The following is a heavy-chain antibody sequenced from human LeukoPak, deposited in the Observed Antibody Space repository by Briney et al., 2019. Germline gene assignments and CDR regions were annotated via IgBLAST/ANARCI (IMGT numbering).Heavy chain of an antibody. J-gene: IGHJ6*02. CDR2: ISGSGATT. Sequence: GGSLRLSCAASGFVFSSYAMSWVRQAPGKGLEWVSDISGSGATTSFADSVKGRFTISRDNSKNTLYLQMNNLSAEDTAVYYCAKVRGLYYYYGMDVWGQGTTVTVSS. D-gene: IGHD3/OR15-3a*01. V-gene: IGHV3-23*01. CDR1: GFVFSSYA. CDR3: AKVRGLYYYYGMDV.